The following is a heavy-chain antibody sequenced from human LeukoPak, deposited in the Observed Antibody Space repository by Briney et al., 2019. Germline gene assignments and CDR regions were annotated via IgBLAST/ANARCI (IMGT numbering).Heavy chain of an antibody. V-gene: IGHV3-72*01. CDR3: ARVSKWDLLGNYLDY. CDR1: GFTFSDHY. Sequence: PGGSLRLSCAASGFTFSDHYMDWIRQAPGKGLEWVGRTRNKAYSYTTHYAASVKGRFTISRDDSKNSLYLQMNSLKTEDTAVYYCARVSKWDLLGNYLDYWGQGTLVTVSS. CDR2: TRNKAYSYTT. D-gene: IGHD1-26*01. J-gene: IGHJ4*02.